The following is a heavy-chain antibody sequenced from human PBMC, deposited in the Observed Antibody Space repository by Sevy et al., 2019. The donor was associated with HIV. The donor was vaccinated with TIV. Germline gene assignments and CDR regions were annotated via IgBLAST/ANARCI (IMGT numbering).Heavy chain of an antibody. CDR2: ISFDGSTE. V-gene: IGHV3-30-3*01. D-gene: IGHD3-10*01. Sequence: GGSLRLSCAASGVTFSTYAMHWVRQAPGKGLEWVAVISFDGSTEHYADSVKGRFTISRDNSKNTLSLQMHSLRPEDTAVYYCARSPPRQFGGFDYWGQGTLVTVSS. CDR3: ARSPPRQFGGFDY. CDR1: GVTFSTYA. J-gene: IGHJ4*02.